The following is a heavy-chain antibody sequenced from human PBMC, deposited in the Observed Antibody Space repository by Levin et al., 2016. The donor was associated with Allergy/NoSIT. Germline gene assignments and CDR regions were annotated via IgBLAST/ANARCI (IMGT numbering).Heavy chain of an antibody. CDR3: VRHDGCGDCPADY. Sequence: SETLSLTCNVSGGFIISSSNYWGWIRQPPGKGLEWIGSLFHSGSTYYNPTLKSRVTISVDTSKNQFSLKLNSVTVADTAVYYCVRHDGCGDCPADYWGQGTLVTVSS. CDR2: LFHSGST. V-gene: IGHV4-39*01. CDR1: GGFIISSSNY. D-gene: IGHD2-21*02. J-gene: IGHJ4*02.